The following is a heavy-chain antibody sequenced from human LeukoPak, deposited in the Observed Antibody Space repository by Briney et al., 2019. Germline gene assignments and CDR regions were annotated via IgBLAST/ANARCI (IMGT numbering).Heavy chain of an antibody. D-gene: IGHD3-3*01. Sequence: ASVKVSCKVSGYTLTELSMHWVRQAPGKGLEWMGGFDPEDGETIYAQKFQGRVTMTEDTSTDTAYMELSGLRSEDTTVYYCATSSLRFLEWPILRDAFDIWGQGTMVTVSS. J-gene: IGHJ3*02. CDR1: GYTLTELS. CDR2: FDPEDGET. V-gene: IGHV1-24*01. CDR3: ATSSLRFLEWPILRDAFDI.